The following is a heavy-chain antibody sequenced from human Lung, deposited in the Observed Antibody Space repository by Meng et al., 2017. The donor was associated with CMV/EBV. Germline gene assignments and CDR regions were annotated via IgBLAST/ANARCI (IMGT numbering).Heavy chain of an antibody. CDR1: GFTFSSYA. V-gene: IGHV3-30-3*01. D-gene: IGHD6-6*01. J-gene: IGHJ6*02. CDR3: ARDSGSSSFYYYYGMDV. Sequence: GGSLKISCAASGFTFSSYAMHWVRQAPGKGLEWVAVISYDGSNKYYADSVKGRFTISRDNSKNTLYLQMNSLRAEDTAVYYCARDSGSSSFYYYYGMDVWGQGTTVTVSS. CDR2: ISYDGSNK.